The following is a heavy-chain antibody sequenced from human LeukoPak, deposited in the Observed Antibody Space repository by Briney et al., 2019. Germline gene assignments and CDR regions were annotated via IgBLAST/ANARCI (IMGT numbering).Heavy chain of an antibody. J-gene: IGHJ3*02. Sequence: SETLSLTCTVSGGSISSYYWSWIRQPAGKGLEWIGRIYTSGSTSYNPSLKSRVTMSVDTSKNQFSLKLSSVTAADTAVYYCARELSSGYYLAFDIWGQGTMVTVSS. CDR1: GGSISSYY. CDR3: ARELSSGYYLAFDI. D-gene: IGHD3-22*01. CDR2: IYTSGST. V-gene: IGHV4-4*07.